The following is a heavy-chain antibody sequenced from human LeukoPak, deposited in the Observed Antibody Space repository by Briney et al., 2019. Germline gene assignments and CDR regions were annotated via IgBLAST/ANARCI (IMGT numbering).Heavy chain of an antibody. D-gene: IGHD2-15*01. CDR1: GFSLSTSGVG. Sequence: SGPTLVKPTQTLTLTCTFSGFSLSTSGVGVGWIRQPPGKALEWLALIYWNDDKRYSPSLKSRLAIPKDTSKNPVVLTMTNMDPVDTATYYCAHRLADIVVVVAAGGGFDYWGQGTLVTVSS. J-gene: IGHJ4*02. V-gene: IGHV2-5*01. CDR3: AHRLADIVVVVAAGGGFDY. CDR2: IYWNDDK.